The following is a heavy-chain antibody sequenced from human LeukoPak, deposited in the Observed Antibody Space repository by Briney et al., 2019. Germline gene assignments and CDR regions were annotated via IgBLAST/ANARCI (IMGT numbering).Heavy chain of an antibody. CDR3: ARAEDVMVRGTHGDPDYYYYYMDV. CDR1: GYTFTGYY. V-gene: IGHV1-2*02. Sequence: ASVKVSCKASGYTFTGYYMQWVRQAPGQGLEWMGWINANSGGTNYAQKFQGRVTMTRDTSISTAYMELSRLRSDDTAVYYCARAEDVMVRGTHGDPDYYYYYMDVWGKGTTVTISS. CDR2: INANSGGT. D-gene: IGHD3-10*01. J-gene: IGHJ6*03.